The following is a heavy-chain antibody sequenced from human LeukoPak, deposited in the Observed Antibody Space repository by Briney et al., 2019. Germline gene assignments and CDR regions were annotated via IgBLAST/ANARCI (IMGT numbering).Heavy chain of an antibody. D-gene: IGHD3-9*01. J-gene: IGHJ4*02. Sequence: PGGSLRLSCAASGFTFSSYSMNWVRQAPGKGLEWVSYISSSSSTIYYADSVKGRFTISRDNAKNSLYLQMNSLRAEDTAVYYCARENRLYDILTGYYCYFDYWGQGTLVTVSS. CDR3: ARENRLYDILTGYYCYFDY. CDR2: ISSSSSTI. CDR1: GFTFSSYS. V-gene: IGHV3-48*01.